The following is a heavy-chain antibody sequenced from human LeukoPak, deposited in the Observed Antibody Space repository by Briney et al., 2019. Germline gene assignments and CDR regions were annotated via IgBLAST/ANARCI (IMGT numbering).Heavy chain of an antibody. CDR1: GFTVSSNY. J-gene: IGHJ4*02. CDR3: AKAGIVVVTADPAV. D-gene: IGHD2-21*02. V-gene: IGHV3-53*01. CDR2: IYSGGST. Sequence: PGGPLRLSCAASGFTVSSNYMRWVPQAPGRGLEGVSVIYSGGSTYYADSVKGRFTISRDNSKNTLYLQMNSLRAEDTAVYYCAKAGIVVVTADPAVWGQGTLVTVSS.